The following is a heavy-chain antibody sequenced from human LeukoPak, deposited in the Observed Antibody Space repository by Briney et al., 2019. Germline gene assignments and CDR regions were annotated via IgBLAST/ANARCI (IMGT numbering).Heavy chain of an antibody. J-gene: IGHJ6*03. CDR3: ARVRRKDSSAWFAYFYYNMDV. D-gene: IGHD6-19*01. V-gene: IGHV4-34*01. CDR1: GESSSGYY. CDR2: INHSGST. Sequence: SETLSLTCAVYGESSSGYYWSWIRQPPGKGLEWIGEINHSGSTNYNPSLKSRVTISVDASKNQFSLKLSSVTAADTALYYCARVRRKDSSAWFAYFYYNMDVWGKGTTVTVSS.